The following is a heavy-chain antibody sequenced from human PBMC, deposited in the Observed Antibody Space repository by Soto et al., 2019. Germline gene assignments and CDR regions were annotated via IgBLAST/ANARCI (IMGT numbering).Heavy chain of an antibody. CDR2: ISTSNGDA. J-gene: IGHJ5*02. D-gene: IGHD3-22*01. V-gene: IGHV1-18*01. CDR1: GYTFTSYG. CDR3: ASIYDSSGYYYGNTWFAP. Sequence: ASVKVSCKASGYTFTSYGISWVRQAPGQGREWMGWISTSNGDAGYAQKLQGRVTMTTDTSTSTAYMELRSLRSDDTAAYYCASIYDSSGYYYGNTWFAPWGQGTLVPVSS.